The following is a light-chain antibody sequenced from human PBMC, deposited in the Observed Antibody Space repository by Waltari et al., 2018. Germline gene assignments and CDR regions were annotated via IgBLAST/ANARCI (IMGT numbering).Light chain of an antibody. CDR2: DAS. J-gene: IGKJ2*01. CDR3: QQRSNWTPHT. CDR1: QRVGSY. Sequence: EIVLTQSPATLSLSPGDTATLSCRASQRVGSYLAWYQQKPGQPPRLLISDASNRATGVPARFRGSGSGTDFTRTISSLEAEDCAVYYCQQRSNWTPHTFGQGARLEIK. V-gene: IGKV3-11*01.